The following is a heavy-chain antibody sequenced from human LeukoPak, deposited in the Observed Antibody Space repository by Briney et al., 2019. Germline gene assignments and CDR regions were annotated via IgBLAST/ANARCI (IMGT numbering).Heavy chain of an antibody. D-gene: IGHD3-22*01. V-gene: IGHV4-31*03. CDR2: MHYSGST. Sequence: PSETLSLTSSVSGGSISSVGYYWGSIRQHPGRGLEWIGYMHYSGSTFNNPSLKSRVTISVDTSKNQFSLRLSSVTAADTAVYYCARDSSAYNNLDYWGQGTLITVSS. CDR3: ARDSSAYNNLDY. CDR1: GGSISSVGYY. J-gene: IGHJ4*02.